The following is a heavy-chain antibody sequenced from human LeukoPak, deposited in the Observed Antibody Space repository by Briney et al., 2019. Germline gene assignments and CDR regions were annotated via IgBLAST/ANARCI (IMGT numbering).Heavy chain of an antibody. V-gene: IGHV1-18*01. Sequence: GASVKVSCKTSGYTFTSYGISWVRQAPGQGLEWMAWISAYNGNTNFAQKFQDRVTMTTDTSTSTAYMELRSLRSDDTAVYYCARVRMIPPVGYFDYWGQGTLVTVSS. CDR1: GYTFTSYG. CDR2: ISAYNGNT. J-gene: IGHJ4*02. D-gene: IGHD3-22*01. CDR3: ARVRMIPPVGYFDY.